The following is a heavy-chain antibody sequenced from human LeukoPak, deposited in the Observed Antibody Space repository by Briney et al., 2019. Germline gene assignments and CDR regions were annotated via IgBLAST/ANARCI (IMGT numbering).Heavy chain of an antibody. Sequence: ASVKVSCKASGYTFTSYGISWVRQAPGQGLEWMGWISAYNGDTDYAQKLQGRVTMTTDTPTSTAYMELRSLRSDDTAVYYCARGYCSGGSCSSFDYWGQGTLVTVSS. V-gene: IGHV1-18*01. J-gene: IGHJ4*02. D-gene: IGHD2-15*01. CDR3: ARGYCSGGSCSSFDY. CDR1: GYTFTSYG. CDR2: ISAYNGDT.